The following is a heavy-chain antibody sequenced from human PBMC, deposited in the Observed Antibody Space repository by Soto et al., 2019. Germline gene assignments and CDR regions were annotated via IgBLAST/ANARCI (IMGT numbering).Heavy chain of an antibody. D-gene: IGHD4-17*01. CDR3: ARELGGYDYGDHDAFDI. CDR1: GYTFTSYY. Sequence: QVQLVQSGAEVKKPGASVKVSCKASGYTFTSYYMHWVRQAPGQGLEWLGIINPSGGSTSYAQKCQGRVTMTRDTSTSTVYMELSRLRSEDTAVYYCARELGGYDYGDHDAFDIWGQGTMVTVSS. CDR2: INPSGGST. J-gene: IGHJ3*02. V-gene: IGHV1-46*01.